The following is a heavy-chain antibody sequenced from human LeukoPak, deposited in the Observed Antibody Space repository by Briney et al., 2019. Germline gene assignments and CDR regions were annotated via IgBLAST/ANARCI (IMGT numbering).Heavy chain of an antibody. V-gene: IGHV3-48*01. J-gene: IGHJ4*02. CDR1: GFTFSTYN. D-gene: IGHD3-10*01. CDR3: AREWFGRFDY. CDR2: ISSSSSTI. Sequence: GGSLRLSCAASGFTFSTYNMNWVRQAPGKELEWVSYISSSSSTIYYADSVKGRFTISRDNAKDSLYLQMNSLRAEDTAVYYCAREWFGRFDYWGQGTLVTVSS.